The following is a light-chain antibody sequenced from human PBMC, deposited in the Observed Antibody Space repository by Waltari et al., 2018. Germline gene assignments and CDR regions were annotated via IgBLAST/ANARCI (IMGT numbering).Light chain of an antibody. CDR2: NAA. CDR1: QSLGTS. J-gene: IGKJ3*01. Sequence: EIVLTQSPGTLSLSPGERATLSCRASQSLGTSLAWYQQKPGQAPRILFYNAASKAAGTPDRFSGSGSGADFTLTISRLEPEDFAVYYCQQYGSSLFTFGPGTKVDIK. CDR3: QQYGSSLFT. V-gene: IGKV3-20*01.